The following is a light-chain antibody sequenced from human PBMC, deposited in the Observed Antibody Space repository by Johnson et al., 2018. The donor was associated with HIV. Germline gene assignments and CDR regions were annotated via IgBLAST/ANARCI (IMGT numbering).Light chain of an antibody. Sequence: QPVLTQPPSVSAAPGQRVTISSSGNNSNIGYNSVSWYQQVPGTAPKLLIYENKKRPSGIADRFSASKSGTSATLDITGLQTGDEADYYCGAWDSGLTAHFVFGSGTTITVL. CDR3: GAWDSGLTAHFV. J-gene: IGLJ1*01. CDR2: ENK. CDR1: NSNIGYNS. V-gene: IGLV1-51*02.